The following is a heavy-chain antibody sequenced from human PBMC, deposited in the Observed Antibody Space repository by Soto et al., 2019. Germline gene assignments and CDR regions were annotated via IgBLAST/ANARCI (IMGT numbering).Heavy chain of an antibody. CDR2: ISAYNGNT. CDR3: ARILASGGSGSHLYYYYGMDV. V-gene: IGHV1-18*01. Sequence: ASVKVSCKASGYTFTSYGISWVRQAPGQGLEWMGWISAYNGNTNYAQKLQGRVTMTTDTSTSTAYMELRSLRSDDTAVYYCARILASGGSGSHLYYYYGMDVWGQGTTVTVSS. D-gene: IGHD2-15*01. CDR1: GYTFTSYG. J-gene: IGHJ6*02.